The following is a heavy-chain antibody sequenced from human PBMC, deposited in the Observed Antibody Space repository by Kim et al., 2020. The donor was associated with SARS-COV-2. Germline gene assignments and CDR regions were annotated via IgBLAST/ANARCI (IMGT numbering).Heavy chain of an antibody. CDR3: AKRRTSGWLREDFDF. D-gene: IGHD6-19*01. CDR2: ISVSGQST. CDR1: GFTFTTYG. Sequence: GGSLRLSCVASGFTFTTYGMSWFRQAPGKGLEWVSVISVSGQSTYYLDSVKGRFTVSRDNSKNTVYLHMNGLTADDTAIYFCAKRRTSGWLREDFDFWGQGTLVTVSS. J-gene: IGHJ4*02. V-gene: IGHV3-23*01.